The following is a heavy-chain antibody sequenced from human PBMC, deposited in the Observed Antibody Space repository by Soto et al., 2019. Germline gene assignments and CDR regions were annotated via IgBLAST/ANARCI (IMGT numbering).Heavy chain of an antibody. CDR2: MNPNSGGT. V-gene: IGHV1-2*02. CDR1: GYTFTAYY. J-gene: IGHJ5*02. CDR3: ASVHIAEPHTSGCGWSDP. D-gene: IGHD6-19*01. Sequence: ASVNVSCKASGYTFTAYYIRWVRQAPGQGLEWMGWMNPNSGGTKYAQKFQGRVTMTRDTSISTAYMELSSLRSDDTAVYYCASVHIAEPHTSGCGWSDPGGQGTLVTVSS.